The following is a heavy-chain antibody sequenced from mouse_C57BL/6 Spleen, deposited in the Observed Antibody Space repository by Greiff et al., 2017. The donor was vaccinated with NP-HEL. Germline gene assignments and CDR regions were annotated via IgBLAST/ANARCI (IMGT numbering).Heavy chain of an antibody. J-gene: IGHJ3*01. CDR2: ISDGGSYT. V-gene: IGHV5-4*03. D-gene: IGHD1-1*01. CDR3: ARRNSYYYGSSYGFAY. CDR1: GFTFSSYA. Sequence: EVKLMESGGGLVKPGGSLKLSCAASGFTFSSYAMSWVRQTPEKRLEWVATISDGGSYTYYPDNVKGRFTISRDNAKNNLYLQMSHLKSEDTAMYYCARRNSYYYGSSYGFAYWGQGTLVTVSA.